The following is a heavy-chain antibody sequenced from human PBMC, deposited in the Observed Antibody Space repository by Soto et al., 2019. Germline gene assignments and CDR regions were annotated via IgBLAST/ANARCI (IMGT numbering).Heavy chain of an antibody. CDR2: ISWNSGSI. D-gene: IGHD1-26*01. CDR3: AKILGATDY. Sequence: GGSLRLSCAASGFTFDDYAMHWVRQAPGKGLEWVSGISWNSGSIGYADSVKGRFTISRDNAKNSLYLQMNSLRAEDTALYYCAKILGATDYWGQGTLVTVSS. CDR1: GFTFDDYA. V-gene: IGHV3-9*01. J-gene: IGHJ4*02.